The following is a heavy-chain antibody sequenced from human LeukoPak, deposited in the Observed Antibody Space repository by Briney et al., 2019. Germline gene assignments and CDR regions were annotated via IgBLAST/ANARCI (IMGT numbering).Heavy chain of an antibody. CDR3: ARETSSGY. D-gene: IGHD6-6*01. V-gene: IGHV1-2*02. Sequence: ASVKVSCKASGYTFTGYYMHWVCPAPGQGLEWMGWINPNSGGTNYAQKFQGRVTMTRDTSISTAYMELSRLRSDDTAVYYWARETSSGYWGQGTLVTVSS. CDR2: INPNSGGT. J-gene: IGHJ4*02. CDR1: GYTFTGYY.